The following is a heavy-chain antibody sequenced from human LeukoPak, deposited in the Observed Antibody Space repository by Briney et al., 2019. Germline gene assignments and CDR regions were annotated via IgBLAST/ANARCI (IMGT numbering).Heavy chain of an antibody. D-gene: IGHD5-18*01. J-gene: IGHJ4*02. CDR1: GYTFTIYG. V-gene: IGHV1-18*01. CDR3: AREGIQLWLDLSY. Sequence: AAVKVSFKASGYTFTIYGISWVRQAPGQGLEWMGWISAYNGNTHYAQKLQGRVTMTTDTSTSTAYMELRSLRSDDAAVYYCAREGIQLWLDLSYWGQGTLVTVSS. CDR2: ISAYNGNT.